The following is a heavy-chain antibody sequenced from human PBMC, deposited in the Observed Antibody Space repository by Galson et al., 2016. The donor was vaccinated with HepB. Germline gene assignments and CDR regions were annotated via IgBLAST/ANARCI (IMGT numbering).Heavy chain of an antibody. CDR2: FYYTGST. J-gene: IGHJ4*02. Sequence: SETLSLTCTVSGDSINYFHWTWIRQSPRKALEWIGHFYYTGSTKYNPSLKSRVSISIDTSKNQFSLRLSSVTAADTGVYYCARDYGEGRYGYGVLDHWGQGALVIVSS. V-gene: IGHV4-59*01. CDR3: ARDYGEGRYGYGVLDH. CDR1: GDSINYFH. D-gene: IGHD5-18*01.